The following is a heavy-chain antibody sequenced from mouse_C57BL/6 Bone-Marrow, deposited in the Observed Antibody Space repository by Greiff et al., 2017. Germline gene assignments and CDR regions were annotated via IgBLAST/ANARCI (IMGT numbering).Heavy chain of an antibody. CDR3: ARRDYGYEGFAY. CDR1: GYTFTSYW. D-gene: IGHD2-2*01. J-gene: IGHJ3*01. V-gene: IGHV1-61*01. CDR2: IYPSDSET. Sequence: VKQSCKASGYTFTSYWMDWVKQRPGQGLEWIGNIYPSDSETHYNQKFKDKATLTVDKSSSTAYMQLSSLTSEDSAVYYCARRDYGYEGFAYWGQGTLVTVSA.